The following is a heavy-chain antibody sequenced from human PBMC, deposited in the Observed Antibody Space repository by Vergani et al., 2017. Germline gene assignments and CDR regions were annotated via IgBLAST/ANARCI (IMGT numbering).Heavy chain of an antibody. CDR3: AKANSGSRIPYYFDY. CDR2: ISYDGSNK. CDR1: GFTFRSYG. D-gene: IGHD3-10*01. Sequence: QVQLVESGGGVVQSGRSLRLSCAASGFTFRSYGMHWVRQAPGKGLEWVAIISYDGSNKYYADSVKGRFTISRDNSKNTLYLQMNSLRAEDTAVYYCAKANSGSRIPYYFDYWGQGTLVTVSS. J-gene: IGHJ4*02. V-gene: IGHV3-30*18.